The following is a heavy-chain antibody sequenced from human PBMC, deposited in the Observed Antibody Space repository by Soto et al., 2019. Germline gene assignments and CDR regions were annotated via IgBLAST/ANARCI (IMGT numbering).Heavy chain of an antibody. Sequence: QVQLVQSGAEVKKPGASVKVSCKASGYTFTSYDINWVRQATGQGLEWMGWMNPNSGNTGYAQKFQGRVTMTRNTSISTAYMELSSLRSEDTAVYYCARGFTYYDILTGYYVPLGYWGQGTLVTVSS. CDR3: ARGFTYYDILTGYYVPLGY. V-gene: IGHV1-8*01. CDR2: MNPNSGNT. CDR1: GYTFTSYD. D-gene: IGHD3-9*01. J-gene: IGHJ4*02.